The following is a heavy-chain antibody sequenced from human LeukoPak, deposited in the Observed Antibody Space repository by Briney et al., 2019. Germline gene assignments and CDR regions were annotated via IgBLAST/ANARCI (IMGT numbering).Heavy chain of an antibody. CDR1: GFTFSDYY. CDR3: ARDPGWGATPLDY. V-gene: IGHV3-11*01. Sequence: GGSLRLSCAASGFTFSDYYMNWIRQAPGKGLEWVSHISSSGNTIYYADSVKGRFTISRDNAKNSLYLQMNSLRAEDTAVYYCARDPGWGATPLDYWGQGTLVTVSS. D-gene: IGHD1-26*01. J-gene: IGHJ4*02. CDR2: ISSSGNTI.